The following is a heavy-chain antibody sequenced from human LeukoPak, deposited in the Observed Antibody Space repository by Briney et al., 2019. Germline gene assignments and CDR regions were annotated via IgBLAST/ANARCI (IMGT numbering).Heavy chain of an antibody. J-gene: IGHJ4*02. V-gene: IGHV3-7*01. CDR1: GFSFTNYW. D-gene: IGHD3-16*01. CDR2: IKQDGSEK. Sequence: GGSLRLSCAASGFSFTNYWMDWVRRAPGKGLEWVANIKQDGSEKNCLDSVKGRFTISRDNAQNSLYLQMNSLRVEDTAVYYCTRSLDDWGQGTLVTVSS. CDR3: TRSLDD.